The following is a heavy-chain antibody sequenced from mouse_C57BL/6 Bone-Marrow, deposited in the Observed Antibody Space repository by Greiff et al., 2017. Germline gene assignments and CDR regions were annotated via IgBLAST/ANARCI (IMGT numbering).Heavy chain of an antibody. V-gene: IGHV5-12*01. Sequence: EVQVVESGGGLVQPGGSLKLSCAASGFTFSDYYMYWVRQTPEKRLEWVAYISNGGGSTYYPDTVKGRFTISRDNAKNTLYLQMSRLKSEDTAMYYCARHSTLAYWGQGTLVTVSA. CDR3: ARHSTLAY. D-gene: IGHD5-1*01. CDR2: ISNGGGST. CDR1: GFTFSDYY. J-gene: IGHJ3*01.